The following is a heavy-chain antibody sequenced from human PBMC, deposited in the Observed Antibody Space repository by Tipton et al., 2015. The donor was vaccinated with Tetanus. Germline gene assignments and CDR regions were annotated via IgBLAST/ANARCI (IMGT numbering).Heavy chain of an antibody. Sequence: TLSLTCTVSGGSMSTYYWSWIRQPPGKGLEWIGYVYYTGSTDYNPSLKSRVTISVDTSKSQFSLRLTSVTAADTAVYFCARGLPREPFYFDYWGQGKQVIVSS. V-gene: IGHV4-59*12. CDR3: ARGLPREPFYFDY. D-gene: IGHD1-26*01. CDR2: VYYTGST. J-gene: IGHJ4*02. CDR1: GGSMSTYY.